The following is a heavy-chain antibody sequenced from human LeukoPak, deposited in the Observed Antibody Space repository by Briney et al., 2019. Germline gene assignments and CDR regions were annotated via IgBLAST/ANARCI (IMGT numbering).Heavy chain of an antibody. Sequence: GGSLRPSCAASGFTFSSYSMNWVRQAPGKGLEWVSYISSSSSTIYYADSVKGRFTISRDNAKNSLYLQMNSLRAEDTAVYYCARGAAAAGVNYWGQGTLVTVSS. D-gene: IGHD6-13*01. V-gene: IGHV3-48*01. CDR3: ARGAAAAGVNY. CDR2: ISSSSSTI. CDR1: GFTFSSYS. J-gene: IGHJ4*02.